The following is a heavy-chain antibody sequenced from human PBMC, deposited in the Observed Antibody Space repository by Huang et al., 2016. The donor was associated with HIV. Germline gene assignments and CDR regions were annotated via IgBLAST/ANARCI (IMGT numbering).Heavy chain of an antibody. CDR2: VYTSCSV. Sequence: QVQLQESGPGLVQPSQTLSLICTVSGDSISSGAFYWTWIRQSAGGGLQWIGHVYTSCSVVYNGSLCSRVTIALDTSKNQLSLNLRSVTAADTALYFCARGRGGTHSYFFYSMDVWGAGTAVIVSS. D-gene: IGHD1-26*01. CDR3: ARGRGGTHSYFFYSMDV. V-gene: IGHV4-61*09. CDR1: GDSISSGAFY. J-gene: IGHJ6*03.